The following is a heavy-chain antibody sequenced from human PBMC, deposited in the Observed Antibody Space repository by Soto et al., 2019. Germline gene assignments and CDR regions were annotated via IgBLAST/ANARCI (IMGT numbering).Heavy chain of an antibody. J-gene: IGHJ4*02. CDR2: LSGSGGTT. CDR1: GFTFSSYA. D-gene: IGHD3-3*01. V-gene: IGHV3-23*01. Sequence: GSLRLSCAGSGFTFSSYAMSWVRQAPGKGLEWVSILSGSGGTTYYADSVKGRFTISRDNSKNTLYLQMSSLRAEDTAVYFCAKVASITVFAVFPIEFDCWGQGTLVTVSS. CDR3: AKVASITVFAVFPIEFDC.